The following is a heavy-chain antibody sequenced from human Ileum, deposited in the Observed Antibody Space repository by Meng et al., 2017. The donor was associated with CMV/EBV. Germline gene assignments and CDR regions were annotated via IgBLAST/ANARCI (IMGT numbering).Heavy chain of an antibody. Sequence: QARLQHQRPGLGTPSQTLSPTCAISGDSVSSNSTAWSWIRQPAGKGLEWIGRLSTTGSTNYNPYLKSRVTMSVDTSKKQFSLRLSSVTAADTAVYYCARTICDYTDYKYFDLWGRGTLVTVSS. V-gene: IGHV4-4*07. D-gene: IGHD4-11*01. J-gene: IGHJ2*01. CDR2: LSTTGST. CDR3: ARTICDYTDYKYFDL. CDR1: GDSVSSNSTA.